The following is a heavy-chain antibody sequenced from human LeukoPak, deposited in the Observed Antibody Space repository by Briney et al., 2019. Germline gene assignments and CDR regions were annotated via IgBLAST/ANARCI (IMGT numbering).Heavy chain of an antibody. CDR3: ARIGNYYESSGFPSRAFDF. D-gene: IGHD3-22*01. V-gene: IGHV3-7*01. J-gene: IGHJ3*01. Sequence: GGSLRLSCTASGFSIVNYWMSWVRQAPGKGLEWVASKKQDGSEKYYVDSVKGRFTMSRDNAKKSVYLEMNSLRVEDSAVYYCARIGNYYESSGFPSRAFDFWGQGTMVTVSS. CDR2: KKQDGSEK. CDR1: GFSIVNYW.